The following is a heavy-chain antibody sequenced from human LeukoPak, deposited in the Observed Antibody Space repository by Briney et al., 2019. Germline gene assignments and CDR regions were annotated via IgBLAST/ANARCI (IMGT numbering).Heavy chain of an antibody. V-gene: IGHV3-23*01. D-gene: IGHD3-16*01. CDR1: GFTFTNHA. CDR3: ARSYDYIWGGDGMDV. J-gene: IGHJ6*02. CDR2: IIGSGGGT. Sequence: GGSLRLSCAASGFTFTNHAMTWVRQAPGKGLEWFSTIIGSGGGTYYADSVKGRFTISRDNSKNTLYLQINSLRAEDTAVYFCARSYDYIWGGDGMDVWGQGATVTVSS.